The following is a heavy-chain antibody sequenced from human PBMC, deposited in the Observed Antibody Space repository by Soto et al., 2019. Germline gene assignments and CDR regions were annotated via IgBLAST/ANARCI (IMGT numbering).Heavy chain of an antibody. CDR2: TIPILTMS. J-gene: IGHJ4*02. CDR3: ATNYGSGSALFDS. V-gene: IGHV1-69*02. CDR1: GDTFSRST. Sequence: QAQMVQSGAEVKKPGSSVKVSCTASGDTFSRSTLSWVRQAPGQGLEWMGRTIPILTMSDYAQKFQGRVSITADKSTSTVYMELSRRRSEDTAVYYCATNYGSGSALFDSWGQGTLVTVSS. D-gene: IGHD3-10*01.